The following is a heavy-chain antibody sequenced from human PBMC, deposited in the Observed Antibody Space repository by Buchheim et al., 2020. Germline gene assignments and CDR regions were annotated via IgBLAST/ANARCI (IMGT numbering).Heavy chain of an antibody. Sequence: QVQLQESGPGLVKASETLSLTCNVSGGSISSYYWSWIRQPPGKGLEWIGHIYYSGSTNYNPSLKSRLTISVDTSKNQFSLKLSSVTAADTAVYYCARDSSSSNLNWFDPWGQGTL. CDR1: GGSISSYY. V-gene: IGHV4-59*01. CDR3: ARDSSSSNLNWFDP. D-gene: IGHD2-2*01. J-gene: IGHJ5*02. CDR2: IYYSGST.